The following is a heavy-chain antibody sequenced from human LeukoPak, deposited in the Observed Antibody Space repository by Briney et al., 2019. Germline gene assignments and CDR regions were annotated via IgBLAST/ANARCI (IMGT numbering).Heavy chain of an antibody. V-gene: IGHV3-23*01. CDR2: ISGSGGST. D-gene: IGHD4-17*01. Sequence: PGGSLRLSCAAPGFNFSSYAMSSGRQAPGKGLEWVSAISGSGGSTSYADSVKGRFTISRDNSKKTLYLQMKSLRAEDTAVYYCAKDPGGYGDYLDYWGQGTLVTVSS. J-gene: IGHJ4*02. CDR3: AKDPGGYGDYLDY. CDR1: GFNFSSYA.